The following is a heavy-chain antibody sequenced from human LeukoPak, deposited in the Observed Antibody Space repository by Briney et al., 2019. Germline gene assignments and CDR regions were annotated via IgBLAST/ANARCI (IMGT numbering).Heavy chain of an antibody. V-gene: IGHV3-23*01. CDR3: ARQFSGYDEYYYYYYMDV. CDR2: VSATGYTT. CDR1: GFTLPYG. J-gene: IGHJ6*03. Sequence: GALRLSCVVSGFTLPYGMSWVRQAPGKGLEWVSYVSATGYTTSYAVSVKGRFTISRDNAKNTVFLQMDSLRAEDTAVYYCARQFSGYDEYYYYYYMDVWGKGTTVTISS. D-gene: IGHD5-12*01.